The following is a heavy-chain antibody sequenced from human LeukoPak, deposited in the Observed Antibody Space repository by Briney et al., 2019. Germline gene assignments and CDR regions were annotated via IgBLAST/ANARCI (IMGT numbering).Heavy chain of an antibody. CDR2: FDPEDGKT. CDR3: ATLDDYDSSGYPPG. V-gene: IGHV1-24*01. D-gene: IGHD3-22*01. J-gene: IGHJ4*02. CDR1: GYTLTELS. Sequence: GASVKVSCKVSGYTLTELSIHWVRQAPGKGLEWMGGFDPEDGKTIYAQKFQDRVTMTEDTSTDTAYMELTSLKSEDTAVYYCATLDDYDSSGYPPGWGQGTLVTVSS.